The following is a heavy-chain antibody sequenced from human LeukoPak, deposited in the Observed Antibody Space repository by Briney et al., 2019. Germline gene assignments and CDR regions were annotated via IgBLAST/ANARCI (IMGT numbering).Heavy chain of an antibody. Sequence: PGGSLRLSCAASGFTFDGYAMHWVRQAPATGLEWVSGISWNGDNIGYGDSVKGRFTISRDNAKNSLSLEMNSLRAEDTALYYCAKGIGPLTMGFDHWGQGTLVTVSS. CDR1: GFTFDGYA. D-gene: IGHD2/OR15-2a*01. CDR2: ISWNGDNI. V-gene: IGHV3-9*01. J-gene: IGHJ4*02. CDR3: AKGIGPLTMGFDH.